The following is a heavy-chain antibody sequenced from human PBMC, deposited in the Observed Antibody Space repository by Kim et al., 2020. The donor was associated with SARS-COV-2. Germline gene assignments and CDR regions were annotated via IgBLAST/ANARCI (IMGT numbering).Heavy chain of an antibody. CDR3: ARGFASDIVLMVYAPFDP. J-gene: IGHJ5*02. CDR2: INHSGST. CDR1: GGSFSGYY. Sequence: SETLSLTCAVYGGSFSGYYWSWIRQPPGKGLEWIGEINHSGSTNYNPSLKSRVTISVDTSKNQFSLKLSSVTAADTAVYYCARGFASDIVLMVYAPFDPWGQGTLVTVFS. V-gene: IGHV4-34*01. D-gene: IGHD2-8*01.